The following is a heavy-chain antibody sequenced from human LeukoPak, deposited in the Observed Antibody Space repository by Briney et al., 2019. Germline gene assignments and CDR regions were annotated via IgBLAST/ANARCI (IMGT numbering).Heavy chain of an antibody. J-gene: IGHJ4*02. V-gene: IGHV3-48*01. CDR3: ARDGRIAAADY. D-gene: IGHD6-13*01. CDR2: IGSSSTTI. Sequence: GGSLRLSCAASGFTFSSYSMNWVRQAPGKGLEWVSYIGSSSTTIYYADSVKGRFTISRDNAKNSLYLQMNSLRAEDTAVYYCARDGRIAAADYWGQGTLVTVSS. CDR1: GFTFSSYS.